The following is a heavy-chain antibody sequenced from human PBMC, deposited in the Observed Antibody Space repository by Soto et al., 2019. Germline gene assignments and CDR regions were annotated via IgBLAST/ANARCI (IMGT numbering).Heavy chain of an antibody. Sequence: QVQLVQSGAEVKKPGASVKVSCKASGYTFTSYGFSWVRQAPGQGLEWMGWINAYTGNTNYAQKFQVRLTITTDTSTSTAHMELWSLISDDTAVYYCARSWVTGKGGMDVWGQGTTVTVSS. D-gene: IGHD3-16*01. V-gene: IGHV1-18*04. J-gene: IGHJ6*02. CDR2: INAYTGNT. CDR1: GYTFTSYG. CDR3: ARSWVTGKGGMDV.